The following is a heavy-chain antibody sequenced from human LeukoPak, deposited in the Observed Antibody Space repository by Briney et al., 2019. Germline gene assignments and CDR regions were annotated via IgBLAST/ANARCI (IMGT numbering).Heavy chain of an antibody. V-gene: IGHV1-18*01. CDR2: ISGYKGNT. D-gene: IGHD3-10*01. CDR1: GYTFTIYG. CDR3: ARDMDGSGSFDY. J-gene: IGHJ4*02. Sequence: ASVKVSCKASGYTFTIYGISWVRQAPGQGLEWMGWISGYKGNTNYAQKLQGRVTMTTDTSTSTAYMELRSLRSDDTAVYYCARDMDGSGSFDYWGQGTLVTVSS.